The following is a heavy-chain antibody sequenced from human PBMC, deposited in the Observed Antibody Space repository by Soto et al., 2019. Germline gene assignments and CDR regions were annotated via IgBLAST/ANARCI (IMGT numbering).Heavy chain of an antibody. CDR2: ISGSGGST. CDR3: AKDLTGFAGYGGNYFDY. CDR1: GFTFSSYA. V-gene: IGHV3-23*01. D-gene: IGHD4-17*01. J-gene: IGHJ4*02. Sequence: GGSLRLSCAASGFTFSSYAMSWVRQAPGKGLEWVSAISGSGGSTYYADSVKGRFTISRDNSKNTLYLQMNSLRAEDTAVYYCAKDLTGFAGYGGNYFDYWGQGALVTVSS.